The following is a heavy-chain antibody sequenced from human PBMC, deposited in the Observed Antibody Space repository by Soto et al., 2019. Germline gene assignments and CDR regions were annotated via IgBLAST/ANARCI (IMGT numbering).Heavy chain of an antibody. D-gene: IGHD5-12*01. Sequence: SGPTLVNPTQTLTLTCTFSGFSLSTSGVGLGWIRQPPGKALEWLALIYWNDDKRYSPSLKSRLTITKDTSKNQVVLTMTNMDPVDTATYYCAHSIVATITSSDNWFDPWGQGTLVTSPQ. V-gene: IGHV2-5*01. CDR3: AHSIVATITSSDNWFDP. CDR2: IYWNDDK. CDR1: GFSLSTSGVG. J-gene: IGHJ5*02.